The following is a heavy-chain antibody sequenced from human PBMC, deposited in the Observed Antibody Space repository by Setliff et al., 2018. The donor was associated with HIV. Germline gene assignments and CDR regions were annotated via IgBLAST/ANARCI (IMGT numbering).Heavy chain of an antibody. D-gene: IGHD3-22*01. Sequence: PSETLSLTCTVSGGSMSNYYWSWIRQPPGERLEWIASIQYSDSSHYNPSLQSRVTISVDTSTKQFSLYLSSVNETDTAVYYCARSGYTSGFYWVFGAFGVWGQGKLVTVS. J-gene: IGHJ3*01. CDR3: ARSGYTSGFYWVFGAFGV. CDR1: GGSMSNYY. CDR2: IQYSDSS. V-gene: IGHV4-59*01.